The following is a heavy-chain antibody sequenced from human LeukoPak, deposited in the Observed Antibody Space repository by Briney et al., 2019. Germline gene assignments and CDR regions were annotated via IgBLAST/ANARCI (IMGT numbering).Heavy chain of an antibody. D-gene: IGHD5-12*01. V-gene: IGHV3-53*01. CDR3: ARYSGYADY. CDR1: GGSISSNY. J-gene: IGHJ4*02. CDR2: IYSGGST. Sequence: PSETLSLTCTVSGGSISSNYMSWVRQAPGKGLEWVSVIYSGGSTYYADSVKGRFTISRDNSKNTLYLQMNSLRAEDTAVYYCARYSGYADYWGQGTLVTVSS.